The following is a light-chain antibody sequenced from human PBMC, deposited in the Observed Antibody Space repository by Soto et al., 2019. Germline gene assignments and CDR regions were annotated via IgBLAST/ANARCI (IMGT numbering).Light chain of an antibody. CDR3: VTWDASLSLVV. Sequence: QSVLTQPPSVSAAPGQKVSISCSGGSSNIGTSEVSWYQHLPGTAPRVVIYDNNNRPSGIPDRFSGSKSGTSASLGITGLQTGDEADYYCVTWDASLSLVVFGGGTQLTVL. J-gene: IGLJ2*01. CDR2: DNN. V-gene: IGLV1-51*01. CDR1: SSNIGTSE.